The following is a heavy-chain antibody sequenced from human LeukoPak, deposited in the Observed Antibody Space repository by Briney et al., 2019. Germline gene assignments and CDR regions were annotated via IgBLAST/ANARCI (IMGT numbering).Heavy chain of an antibody. CDR1: GGSINSGGHY. CDR2: IYYSGST. Sequence: PSQTLSLTCTVSGGSINSGGHYCSWLRQHPGTGLEWIGYIYYSGSTYYNPSLKSRLTISVDTSKKQFSLKLSSVTAADTAVYYCARDRGYGMDVWGQGTTVTVSS. V-gene: IGHV4-31*03. CDR3: ARDRGYGMDV. J-gene: IGHJ6*02.